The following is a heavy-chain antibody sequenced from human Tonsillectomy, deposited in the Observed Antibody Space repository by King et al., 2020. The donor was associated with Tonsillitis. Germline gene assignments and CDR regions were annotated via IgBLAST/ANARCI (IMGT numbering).Heavy chain of an antibody. CDR1: GFTFSSYE. J-gene: IGHJ6*03. CDR2: ISVGGSTI. D-gene: IGHD2-15*01. CDR3: ARVAATPYYYYMDV. V-gene: IGHV3-48*03. Sequence: VQLVESGGGLEQPGGSLRLSCAASGFTFSSYEMNWVRQAPGKGLEWVSYISVGGSTIYYADSVRGRFTISRDNAKNSLYLQMNSLRAEDTAVYYCARVAATPYYYYMDVWGKGTTVTVSS.